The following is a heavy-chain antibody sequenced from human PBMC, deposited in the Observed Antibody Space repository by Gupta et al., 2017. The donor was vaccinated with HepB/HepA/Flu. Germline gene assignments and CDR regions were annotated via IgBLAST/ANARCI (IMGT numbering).Heavy chain of an antibody. CDR2: ISWNRGSI. V-gene: IGHV3-9*01. CDR3: ARGYSYGAY. Sequence: EVQLVESGGGLVQPGRSLRLSCAASGFTFDDYAMHWVRQAPGKGLEWVAGISWNRGSIGYADSVKGRLTISRDNAKNSLYLQMNSLRAEDTALYDCARGYSYGAYGGQGTLVTVSS. CDR1: GFTFDDYA. J-gene: IGHJ4*02. D-gene: IGHD5-18*01.